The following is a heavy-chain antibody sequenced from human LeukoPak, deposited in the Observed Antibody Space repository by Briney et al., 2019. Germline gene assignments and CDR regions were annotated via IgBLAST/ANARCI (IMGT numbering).Heavy chain of an antibody. CDR2: IYYSGST. D-gene: IGHD1-7*01. Sequence: PSETLSLTCTVSGGSISSGGYYWSWLRQHPGKGLEWIGYIYYSGSTYYNPSPKSRVTISVDTSKNQFSLKLSSVTAADTAVYYCARVNYDYYFDYWGQGTLVTVSS. J-gene: IGHJ4*02. CDR1: GGSISSGGYY. CDR3: ARVNYDYYFDY. V-gene: IGHV4-31*03.